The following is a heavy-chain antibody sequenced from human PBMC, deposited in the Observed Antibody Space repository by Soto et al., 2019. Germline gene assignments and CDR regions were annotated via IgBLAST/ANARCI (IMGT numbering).Heavy chain of an antibody. CDR3: ARLYSSSWPDQGLDV. J-gene: IGHJ6*02. D-gene: IGHD6-13*01. CDR2: MNPNSGNT. CDR1: GYTFTSYD. V-gene: IGHV1-8*01. Sequence: QVQLVQSGAEVKKPGASVKVSCKASGYTFTSYDINWVRQATGQGLEWMGWMNPNSGNTGYAQKFQGRGTMTRNTAISTAYMELSSLRSEDTAVYYWARLYSSSWPDQGLDVWGQGTTVTVSS.